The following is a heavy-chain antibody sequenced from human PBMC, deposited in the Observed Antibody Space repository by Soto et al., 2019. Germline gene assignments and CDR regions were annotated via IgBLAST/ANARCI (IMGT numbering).Heavy chain of an antibody. CDR1: GGSISSYY. CDR3: ARDESGRPETI. V-gene: IGHV4-59*01. J-gene: IGHJ3*02. D-gene: IGHD3-10*01. CDR2: IYNSGST. Sequence: QVQLQESGPGLVKPSETLSLTCTVSGGSISSYYWSWVRQPPGKGLEWIAYIYNSGSTNYNPSLKGRVTISVDTSKNQFSLKLSSVTAADTAVYYCARDESGRPETIWGQGTMVTVSS.